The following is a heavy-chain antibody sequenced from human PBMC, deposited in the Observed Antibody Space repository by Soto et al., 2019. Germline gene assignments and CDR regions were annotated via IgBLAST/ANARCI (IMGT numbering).Heavy chain of an antibody. J-gene: IGHJ4*02. V-gene: IGHV3-23*01. CDR3: AKDHCGGDSYSRPLEY. D-gene: IGHD2-21*02. CDR2: ISGSGGST. CDR1: GFTFSSYA. Sequence: PGGSLRLSCAASGFTFSSYAMSWVRQAPGKGLEWVSAISGSGGSTYYADSVKGRFTISRDNSKNTLYLQMNSLRAEDTAVYYCAKDHCGGDSYSRPLEYWGQGTLVTVSS.